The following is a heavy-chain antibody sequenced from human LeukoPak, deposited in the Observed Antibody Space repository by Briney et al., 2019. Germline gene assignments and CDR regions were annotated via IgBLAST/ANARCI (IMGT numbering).Heavy chain of an antibody. CDR1: GYTFTGYY. CDR3: ARDRTYYYDSSGSLGFDP. D-gene: IGHD3-22*01. Sequence: ASVKVSCKASGYTFTGYYMHWVRQAPGQGLEWMGWINPNSGGTNYAQKFQGRVTMTRDTSISTAYMELSRLRSDDTAVYYCARDRTYYYDSSGSLGFDPWGQGTLVTVSS. J-gene: IGHJ5*02. CDR2: INPNSGGT. V-gene: IGHV1-2*02.